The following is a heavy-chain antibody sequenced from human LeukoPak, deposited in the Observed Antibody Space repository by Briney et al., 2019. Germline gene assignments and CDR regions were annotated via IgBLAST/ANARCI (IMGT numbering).Heavy chain of an antibody. J-gene: IGHJ4*02. Sequence: SETLSLTCTVSGGSISSYYWSWIRQPPGKGLEWIGEINHSGSTNYNPSLKSRVTISVDTSKNQFSLKLSSVTAADTAVYYCARVRLGGFCGGDCPLDYWGQGTLVTVSS. V-gene: IGHV4-34*01. CDR1: GGSISSYY. D-gene: IGHD2-21*02. CDR3: ARVRLGGFCGGDCPLDY. CDR2: INHSGST.